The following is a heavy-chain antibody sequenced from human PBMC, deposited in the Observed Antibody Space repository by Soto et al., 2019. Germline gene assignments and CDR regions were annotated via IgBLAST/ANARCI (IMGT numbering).Heavy chain of an antibody. Sequence: EVQLVESGGDLVQPGGSLRLSCAASGFTFSNYWMTWVRQAPGKGLEWVANIKQDGSEKYYVDSVKGRFPISRDNAKNSLYLLMHSLRAEDTAVYYCVRYWSGDSDYWGQGTLVTVSS. J-gene: IGHJ4*02. D-gene: IGHD3-10*01. CDR3: VRYWSGDSDY. V-gene: IGHV3-7*05. CDR2: IKQDGSEK. CDR1: GFTFSNYW.